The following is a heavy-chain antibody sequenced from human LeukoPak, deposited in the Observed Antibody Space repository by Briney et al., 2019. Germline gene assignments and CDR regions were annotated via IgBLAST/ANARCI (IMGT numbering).Heavy chain of an antibody. Sequence: ASVKVSCKASGGTFSSYAISWVRQAPGQGLEWMGGIIPIFGTANYAQKFQGRVTITADESTSTAYMELSSLRSEDTAVYYCARDPSLYGSGSYVFDPWGQGTLVTVSS. J-gene: IGHJ5*02. CDR2: IIPIFGTA. CDR3: ARDPSLYGSGSYVFDP. V-gene: IGHV1-69*13. CDR1: GGTFSSYA. D-gene: IGHD3-10*01.